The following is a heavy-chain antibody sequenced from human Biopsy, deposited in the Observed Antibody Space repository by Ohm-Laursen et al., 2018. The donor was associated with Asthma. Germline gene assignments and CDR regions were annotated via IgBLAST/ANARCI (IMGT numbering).Heavy chain of an antibody. D-gene: IGHD3-9*01. CDR1: GYTFINYA. CDR2: INAATGNT. CDR3: ARTYFDFLSGQVHDAFAM. Sequence: SVKVSCKASGYTFINYAIHWVRQAPGHSLEWMGWINAATGNTKYSQKFQGRLTISRDTSASTAYMDLSSLRSEDMAVYYCARTYFDFLSGQVHDAFAMWGQGTMVTVSS. J-gene: IGHJ3*02. V-gene: IGHV1-3*01.